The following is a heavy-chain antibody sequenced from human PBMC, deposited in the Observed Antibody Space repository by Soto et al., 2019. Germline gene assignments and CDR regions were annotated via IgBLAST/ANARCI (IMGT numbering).Heavy chain of an antibody. Sequence: EVQLLESGGGLVRPGGSLRLSCAASGFTFSHYVLSWVRQAPGGGLEWAQSFSGSGSSVYLADSVRGRFAMSRDLSTNTVSLQMNSLTVEDTAIYYCAKVRASYLSASYFYYGLEVWGQGTTVTVSS. CDR3: AKVRASYLSASYFYYGLEV. CDR2: FSGSGSSV. D-gene: IGHD2-21*01. CDR1: GFTFSHYV. J-gene: IGHJ6*02. V-gene: IGHV3-23*01.